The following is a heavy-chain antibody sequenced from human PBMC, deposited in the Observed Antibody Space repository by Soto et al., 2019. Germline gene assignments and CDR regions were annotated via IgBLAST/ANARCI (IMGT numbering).Heavy chain of an antibody. Sequence: QVQLQESGPGLVKPSQTLSLTCTVSGGSISSGGYYWSWIRQHPGKGLEWIGYIYYSGSTYYNPSLKRRVXXXVXASKNQFSLKLSSVTAADTAVYYCARWPQLEPRFDYWGQGTLVTVSS. CDR1: GGSISSGGYY. V-gene: IGHV4-31*03. D-gene: IGHD1-1*01. CDR2: IYYSGST. CDR3: ARWPQLEPRFDY. J-gene: IGHJ4*02.